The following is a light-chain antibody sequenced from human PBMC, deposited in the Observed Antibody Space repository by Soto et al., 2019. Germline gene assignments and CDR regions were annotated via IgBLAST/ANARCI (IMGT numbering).Light chain of an antibody. CDR2: DAS. J-gene: IGKJ4*01. CDR1: QSVSTY. V-gene: IGKV3-11*01. Sequence: EIVLTQSPSRLSFSPLERSTLSCRASQSVSTYLAWYQQKPGQTPRLLIYDASNRATGIPARFSGSGSGTDFTLTISTLEPEDFAVYYCQQRSDSPLTFGGGTKVDIK. CDR3: QQRSDSPLT.